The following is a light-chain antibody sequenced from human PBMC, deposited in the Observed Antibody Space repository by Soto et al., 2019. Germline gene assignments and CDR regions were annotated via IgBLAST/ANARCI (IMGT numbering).Light chain of an antibody. Sequence: EIVLTQSPGTLSLSPGERATLSCRASQSVGSAYVGWYQQKPGQAPRLLIFGASRGATGIPDRFSGSGSGTNFTLTINKVEPEDSAVYYCQQYNNWPPYTFGQGTKLEIK. CDR1: QSVGSAY. CDR2: GAS. V-gene: IGKV3-20*01. J-gene: IGKJ2*01. CDR3: QQYNNWPPYT.